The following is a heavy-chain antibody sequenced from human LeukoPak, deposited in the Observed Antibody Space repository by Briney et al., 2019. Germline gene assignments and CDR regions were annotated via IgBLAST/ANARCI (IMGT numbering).Heavy chain of an antibody. Sequence: PSETLSLTCTVSGGSTSSYYWSWIRQPPGKGLGWIGYIYYSGSTNYNPSLKSRVTISVDTSKNQFSLKLSSVTAADTAVYYCARAGYSYGLRFSSFDYWGQGTLVTVSS. CDR3: ARAGYSYGLRFSSFDY. CDR2: IYYSGST. J-gene: IGHJ4*02. D-gene: IGHD5-18*01. CDR1: GGSTSSYY. V-gene: IGHV4-59*01.